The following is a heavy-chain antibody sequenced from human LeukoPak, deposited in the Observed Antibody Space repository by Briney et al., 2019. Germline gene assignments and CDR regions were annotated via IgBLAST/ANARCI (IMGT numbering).Heavy chain of an antibody. J-gene: IGHJ6*03. V-gene: IGHV3-48*04. Sequence: PGGSLRLSCAASGFTFSSYSMNWVRQAPGEGLEWVSYISSSGSTIYYADSVKGRFTISRDNAKNSLYLQMNSLRAEDTAVYYCARDEKWFGEGDYYYYYYMDVWGKGTTVTVSS. CDR2: ISSSGSTI. CDR1: GFTFSSYS. CDR3: ARDEKWFGEGDYYYYYYMDV. D-gene: IGHD3-10*01.